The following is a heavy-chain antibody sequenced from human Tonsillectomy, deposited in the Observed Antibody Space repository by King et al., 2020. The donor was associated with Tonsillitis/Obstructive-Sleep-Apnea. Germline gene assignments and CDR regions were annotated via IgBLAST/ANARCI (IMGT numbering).Heavy chain of an antibody. Sequence: QLVQSGGGLVQPGGSLRLSCAASGFTFSSYAMSWVRQAPGKGLEWVSAISGSGGSTYYEDSVKGRFPISRDNSKNTLYLQMNSLRAEDTAVYYCAKDLYYYDSSGYCGYFDYWGQGTLVTVSS. D-gene: IGHD3-22*01. CDR1: GFTFSSYA. CDR2: ISGSGGST. J-gene: IGHJ4*02. CDR3: AKDLYYYDSSGYCGYFDY. V-gene: IGHV3-23*04.